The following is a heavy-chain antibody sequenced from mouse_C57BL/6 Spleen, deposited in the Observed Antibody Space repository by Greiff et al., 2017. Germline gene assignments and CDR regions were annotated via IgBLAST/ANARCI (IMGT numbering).Heavy chain of an antibody. CDR2: ISDGGSYT. V-gene: IGHV5-4*01. J-gene: IGHJ2*01. CDR1: GFTFSSYA. D-gene: IGHD4-1*01. Sequence: EVKLMESGGGLVKPGGSLKLSCAASGFTFSSYAMSWVRQTPEKRPEWVATISDGGSYTYYPDNVKGRFTISRDNAKNNLYLQMSHLKSEDTAMYYCAREGTGTVYFDYWGQGTTLTVSS. CDR3: AREGTGTVYFDY.